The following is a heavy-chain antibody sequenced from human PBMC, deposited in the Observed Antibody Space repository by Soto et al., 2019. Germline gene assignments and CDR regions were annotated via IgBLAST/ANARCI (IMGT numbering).Heavy chain of an antibody. CDR2: INHSGST. CDR3: ASGHTYYYGSGSYQS. CDR1: GGSFSGYY. J-gene: IGHJ4*02. Sequence: SETLSLTCAVYGGSFSGYYWSWIRQPPGKGLEWIGEINHSGSTNYNPSFKSRVTISVDTSKNQFSLKLSSVTAADTAVYYCASGHTYYYGSGSYQSWGQGTLVTVSS. V-gene: IGHV4-34*01. D-gene: IGHD3-10*01.